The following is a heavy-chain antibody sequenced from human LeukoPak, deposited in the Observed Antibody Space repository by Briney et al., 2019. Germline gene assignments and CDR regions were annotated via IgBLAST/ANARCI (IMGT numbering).Heavy chain of an antibody. J-gene: IGHJ4*02. CDR1: GFAFSSYG. Sequence: GGSLRLSCAASGFAFSSYGMSWVRQAPGKGLEWVSAISDSGSGTYYADSVKGRFTISRDDSKNTLYLQMNSLRAEDTAVYYCAKVQLGIGVDYWGQGTLVTVSS. D-gene: IGHD7-27*01. CDR3: AKVQLGIGVDY. V-gene: IGHV3-23*01. CDR2: ISDSGSGT.